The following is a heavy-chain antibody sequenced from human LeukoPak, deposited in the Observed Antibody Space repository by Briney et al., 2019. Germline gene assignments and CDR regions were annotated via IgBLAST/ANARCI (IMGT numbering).Heavy chain of an antibody. Sequence: GGSLILSCAASGFTFSSYAMHWVRQAPGKWLEWVAVISYGGSNKYYADSVKGRFTISRDNSKNTLYLEMNSLRPEDTAVYYCARDRRWLQYSDYWGQGTLVTVSS. V-gene: IGHV3-30*04. J-gene: IGHJ4*02. CDR3: ARDRRWLQYSDY. CDR1: GFTFSSYA. CDR2: ISYGGSNK. D-gene: IGHD5-24*01.